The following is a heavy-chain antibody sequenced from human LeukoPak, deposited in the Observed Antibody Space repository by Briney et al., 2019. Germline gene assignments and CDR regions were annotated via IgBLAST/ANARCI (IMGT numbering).Heavy chain of an antibody. CDR3: ARAGGYYYYYGMDV. Sequence: KPSETLSLTCTVSGGSISSSSYYWGWIRQPPGKGLEWIGSIYYSGSTYYNPSLKSRVTISVDTSKNQFSLKLSSVTAADTAVYYCARAGGYYYYYGMDVWGQGTTVTVSS. D-gene: IGHD1-1*01. CDR2: IYYSGST. J-gene: IGHJ6*02. V-gene: IGHV4-39*01. CDR1: GGSISSSSYY.